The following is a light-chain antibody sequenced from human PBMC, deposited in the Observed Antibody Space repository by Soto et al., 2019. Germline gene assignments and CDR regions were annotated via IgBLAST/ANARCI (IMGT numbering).Light chain of an antibody. Sequence: QSALTQPASVSGSPGQWITIPCTGTSSDVGGYNYVSWYHLHPGKAPKLIIYEVSNRPSGVSNRFSGSKSGNTASLTISGLQAEDEADYYCSSYASTTDYLFGTGTKLTVL. J-gene: IGLJ1*01. V-gene: IGLV2-14*01. CDR2: EVS. CDR3: SSYASTTDYL. CDR1: SSDVGGYNY.